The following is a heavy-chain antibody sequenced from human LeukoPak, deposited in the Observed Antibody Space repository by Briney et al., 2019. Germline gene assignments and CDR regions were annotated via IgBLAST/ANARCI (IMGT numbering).Heavy chain of an antibody. CDR3: ARDGGSSWSDY. Sequence: GGSLRLSCAASGFTFSSYAMSWVRQAPGKGLEWVSAISGSGGSTYYADSVKGRFTISRDNAKNSLYLQVNSLRAEDTAVYYCARDGGSSWSDYWGQGTLVTVSS. CDR2: ISGSGGST. V-gene: IGHV3-23*01. J-gene: IGHJ4*02. CDR1: GFTFSSYA. D-gene: IGHD6-13*01.